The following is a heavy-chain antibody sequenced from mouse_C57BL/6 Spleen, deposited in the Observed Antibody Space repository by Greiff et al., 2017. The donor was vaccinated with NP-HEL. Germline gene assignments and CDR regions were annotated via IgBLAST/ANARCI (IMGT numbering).Heavy chain of an antibody. D-gene: IGHD1-1*01. CDR2: IYPGDGDT. CDR1: GYAFSSSW. Sequence: VQLQQSGPELVKPGASVKISCKASGYAFSSSWMNWVKQRPGKGLEWIGRIYPGDGDTNYNGKFKGKATLTADKSSSTAFMQLSSLTSEDSAVYFCARGRVTTVVASDYWGQGTTLTVSS. J-gene: IGHJ2*01. CDR3: ARGRVTTVVASDY. V-gene: IGHV1-82*01.